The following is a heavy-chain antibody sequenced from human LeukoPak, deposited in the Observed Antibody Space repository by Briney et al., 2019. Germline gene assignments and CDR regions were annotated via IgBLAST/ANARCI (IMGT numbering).Heavy chain of an antibody. Sequence: GGSLRLSCVASGFTFSSYWMHWVRQDPVKGLVWVSRINSDGTSTTYADSVKGRFTISRDNAEKTVYLQMDSLTADDSAVYYCARDVDFDYWGQGTLVTVFS. CDR2: INSDGTST. CDR1: GFTFSSYW. V-gene: IGHV3-74*01. J-gene: IGHJ4*02. CDR3: ARDVDFDY.